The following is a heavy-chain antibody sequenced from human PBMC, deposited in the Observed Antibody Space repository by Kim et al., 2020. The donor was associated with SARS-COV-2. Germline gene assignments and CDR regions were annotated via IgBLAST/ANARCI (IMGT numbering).Heavy chain of an antibody. CDR3: ARQGFRTAGGMDV. CDR1: GFNFNRYW. D-gene: IGHD6-13*01. Sequence: GESLKISCKGSGFNFNRYWIAWVRQMPGNGLEWMGIIYADDSSTKYSPSFQGQVTISVDKSITTAYLQWTRLKASDTAIYYCARQGFRTAGGMDVWGQGTTVTVSS. V-gene: IGHV5-51*01. J-gene: IGHJ6*02. CDR2: IYADDSST.